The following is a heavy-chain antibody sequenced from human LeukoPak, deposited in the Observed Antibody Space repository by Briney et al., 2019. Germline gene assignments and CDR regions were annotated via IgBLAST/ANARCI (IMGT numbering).Heavy chain of an antibody. CDR3: ARDTNPYLGGWNDRGFDY. D-gene: IGHD1-1*01. J-gene: IGHJ4*02. CDR2: IYYSGST. CDR1: GGSISSYY. V-gene: IGHV4-59*12. Sequence: SETLSLTCTASGGSISSYYWSWIRQPPGKGLEWIGYIYYSGSTNYNPSLKSRVTISVDTSKNQFSLKLSSVTAADTAVYYCARDTNPYLGGWNDRGFDYWGQGTLVTVSS.